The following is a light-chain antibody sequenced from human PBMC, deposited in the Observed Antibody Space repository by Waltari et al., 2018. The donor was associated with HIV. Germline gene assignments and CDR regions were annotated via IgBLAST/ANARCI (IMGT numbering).Light chain of an antibody. Sequence: QSALTQPASVSGFTGQSITISCTGSRSALGSYNYGSWYQQHPGKAPKLLIYDVSKRPSGVSNRFSGSKSGNTASLTISGLQAEDEADYYCCSYAGSNTYLFGTGTEVTVL. V-gene: IGLV2-23*02. CDR3: CSYAGSNTYL. CDR2: DVS. J-gene: IGLJ1*01. CDR1: RSALGSYNY.